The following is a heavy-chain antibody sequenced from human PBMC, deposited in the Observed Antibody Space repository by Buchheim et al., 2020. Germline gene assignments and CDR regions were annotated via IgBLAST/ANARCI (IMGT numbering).Heavy chain of an antibody. CDR2: INPNSGGT. CDR3: AREIPTGAKGGGKNWFDP. J-gene: IGHJ5*02. Sequence: QVQLVQSGAEVKKPGASVKVSCKASGYTFTGYYMHWVRQAPGQGLEWMGWINPNSGGTNYAQKFQGWVTMTRDTSISKAYMELSRLRSDDTAVYYCAREIPTGAKGGGKNWFDPWGQGTL. D-gene: IGHD1-26*01. CDR1: GYTFTGYY. V-gene: IGHV1-2*04.